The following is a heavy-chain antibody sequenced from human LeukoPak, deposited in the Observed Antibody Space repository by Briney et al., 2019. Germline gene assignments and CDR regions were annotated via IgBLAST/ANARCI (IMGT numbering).Heavy chain of an antibody. CDR1: GYTFTGYY. J-gene: IGHJ4*02. CDR2: INPNSGAT. D-gene: IGHD2-8*01. CDR3: ARGTCTKGACYPVGNFDY. Sequence: ASVKVSCKASGYTFTGYYMHWVRQAPGQGLEWMGWINPNSGATGYAQNLQGRVTVTRDTSITTAYMELTSLRSDDTAVYYCARGTCTKGACYPVGNFDYWGQGILLTVSS. V-gene: IGHV1-2*02.